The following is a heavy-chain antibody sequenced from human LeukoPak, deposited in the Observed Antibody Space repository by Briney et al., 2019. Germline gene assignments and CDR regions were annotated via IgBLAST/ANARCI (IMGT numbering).Heavy chain of an antibody. CDR3: ARMGDYHLVSFFDY. V-gene: IGHV1-18*01. CDR2: ISAYDGNT. Sequence: ASVKVSCKSSGYTFTSYGFSGVRQAPGQGLDWMGWISAYDGNTNYAQKLQGRDTMTTHTPPSTVYMELTSLRSDDTAVYYCARMGDYHLVSFFDYWGQGTLVTVSS. D-gene: IGHD4/OR15-4a*01. J-gene: IGHJ4*02. CDR1: GYTFTSYG.